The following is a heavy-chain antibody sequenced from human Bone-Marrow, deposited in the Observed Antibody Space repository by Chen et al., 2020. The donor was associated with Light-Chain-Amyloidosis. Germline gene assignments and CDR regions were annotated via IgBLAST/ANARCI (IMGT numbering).Heavy chain of an antibody. Sequence: QVQLVQSGAEVKRPGASVKVSCKASGYNFTNYGINWVRQAPGQGLEWMGWISTYNGNTKYAQELQGRVTMTTDTSTNTAYMELRSLISDDTAVYYCARTYDSSVDDSVYGYDYWGQGSQVTVSS. CDR1: GYNFTNYG. J-gene: IGHJ4*02. CDR2: ISTYNGNT. V-gene: IGHV1-18*01. D-gene: IGHD3-22*01. CDR3: ARTYDSSVDDSVYGYDY.